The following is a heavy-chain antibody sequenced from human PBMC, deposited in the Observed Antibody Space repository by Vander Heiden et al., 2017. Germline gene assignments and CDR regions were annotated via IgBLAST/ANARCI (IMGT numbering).Heavy chain of an antibody. V-gene: IGHV3-23*01. CDR3: VKCPEGTREPPPLDY. J-gene: IGHJ4*02. Sequence: EVQLLESGGGLVQPGGSLRLSCAASGFTFSGYAMSCVRQALGKGLEWVSSLSGSGGSTYYAASVKGRFTISRDNSKNTLYMQMNSLRAEKTTVYDLVKCPEGTREPPPLDYWGQ. CDR1: GFTFSGYA. CDR2: LSGSGGST.